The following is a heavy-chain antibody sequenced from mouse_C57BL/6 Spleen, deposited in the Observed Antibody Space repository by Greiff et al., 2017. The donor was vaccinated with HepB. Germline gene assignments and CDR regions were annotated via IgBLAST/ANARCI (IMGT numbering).Heavy chain of an antibody. Sequence: VQLQQSGAELVKPGASVKLSCKASGYTFTSYWMQWVKQRPGQGLEWIGEIDPSDSYTNYNQKFKGKATLTVDTSSSTAYMQLSSLTSEDSAVYYGAIYYGNYWGQGTTLTVSS. CDR2: IDPSDSYT. CDR3: AIYYGNY. CDR1: GYTFTSYW. V-gene: IGHV1-50*01. J-gene: IGHJ2*01. D-gene: IGHD2-1*01.